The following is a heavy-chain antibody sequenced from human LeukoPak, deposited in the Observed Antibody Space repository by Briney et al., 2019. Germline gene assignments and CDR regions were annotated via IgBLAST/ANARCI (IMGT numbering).Heavy chain of an antibody. CDR2: INHSGST. Sequence: SETLSLTCTVSGGSISSYYWSWIRQPPGKGLEWIGEINHSGSTNYNPSLKSRVTISVDTSKNQFSLKLSSVTAADTAVYYCARGDYDFWSGSTPNAFDIWGQGTMVTVSS. D-gene: IGHD3-3*01. CDR3: ARGDYDFWSGSTPNAFDI. J-gene: IGHJ3*02. CDR1: GGSISSYY. V-gene: IGHV4-34*01.